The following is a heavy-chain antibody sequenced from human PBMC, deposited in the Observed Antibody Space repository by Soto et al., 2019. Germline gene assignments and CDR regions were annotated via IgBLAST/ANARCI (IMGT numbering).Heavy chain of an antibody. J-gene: IGHJ4*02. CDR3: ARETEDSSSSLFDY. D-gene: IGHD6-6*01. CDR2: ISAYNGNT. CDR1: GYTFTSYG. V-gene: IGHV1-18*01. Sequence: ASVKVSCKASGYTFTSYGISWVRQAPGQGLEWMGWISAYNGNTNYAQKLQGRVTMTTDKSTSTAYMELRSLRSDDTAVYFCARETEDSSSSLFDYWGQGTPVTVSS.